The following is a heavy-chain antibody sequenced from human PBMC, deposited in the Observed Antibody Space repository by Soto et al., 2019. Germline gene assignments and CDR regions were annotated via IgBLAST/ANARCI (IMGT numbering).Heavy chain of an antibody. Sequence: WGSLRLSCAASGCNFSKFAMTCFRRAPGKGLEWLAAVSGDGKSTYYADSANGRVPISRDNSRNTLSLLLTSLRVDDTALYYCCIIISFYFDTGALLFSWGHGPFVT. V-gene: IGHV3-23*01. CDR1: GCNFSKFA. CDR3: CIIISFYFDTGALLFS. D-gene: IGHD3-22*01. J-gene: IGHJ5*01. CDR2: VSGDGKST.